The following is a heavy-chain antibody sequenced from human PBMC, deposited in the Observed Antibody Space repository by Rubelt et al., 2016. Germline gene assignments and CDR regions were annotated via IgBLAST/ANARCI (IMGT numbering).Heavy chain of an antibody. V-gene: IGHV4-59*01. Sequence: QLQLQESGPGLVKPSETLSLTCTVSGGSISSYYWSWIRQPPGKGLEWIGYIYYSGSTNYNPSRKSRGTKSVETSKNQFSLKLSSVTAADTAVYYCARAPPTGGLDYWGQGTLVTVSS. CDR1: GGSISSYY. D-gene: IGHD4-17*01. CDR2: IYYSGST. J-gene: IGHJ4*02. CDR3: ARAPPTGGLDY.